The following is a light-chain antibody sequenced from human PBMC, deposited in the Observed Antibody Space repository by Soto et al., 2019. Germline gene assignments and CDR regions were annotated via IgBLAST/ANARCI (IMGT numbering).Light chain of an antibody. V-gene: IGLV1-40*03. CDR2: GTN. Sequence: QAVVTQPPSVSGAPGQRVTISCTGSSSNIGAGYDVHWYQQLPGTAPKLLIYGTNNRPSGVSDRFSGSRSGASASLAITGLQAEDEADYDCQSYDRSLSVTLVFGGGTKLTVL. J-gene: IGLJ2*01. CDR1: SSNIGAGYD. CDR3: QSYDRSLSVTLV.